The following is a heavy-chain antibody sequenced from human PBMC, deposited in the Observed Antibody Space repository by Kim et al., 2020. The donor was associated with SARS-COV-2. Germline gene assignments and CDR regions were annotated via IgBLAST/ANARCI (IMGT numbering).Heavy chain of an antibody. J-gene: IGHJ4*02. V-gene: IGHV4-39*01. Sequence: SETLSLTCTVSRGSFNTNNFYWSWIRQPPGKGLEWIGNIFYSVTTYYNPSLRSRVTISADTSKNQFSLKLSSVTAADTAVYYCARHVTSWYYFDSWGQGTLVTVSS. CDR1: RGSFNTNNFY. D-gene: IGHD2-2*01. CDR2: IFYSVTT. CDR3: ARHVTSWYYFDS.